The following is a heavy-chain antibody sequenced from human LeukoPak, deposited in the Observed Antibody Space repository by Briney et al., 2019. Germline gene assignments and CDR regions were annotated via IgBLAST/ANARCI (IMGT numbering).Heavy chain of an antibody. Sequence: GGSLRLSCAGSGFIFDDYAMHWVRQAPGKALEWVSSINWNSDSIAYADSVKGRFTISRDNAKNSLYLQMNSLKGDDTALYYCAKGGRIDNYYYMDVWSRGTTATISS. D-gene: IGHD3-16*02. CDR2: INWNSDSI. CDR3: AKGGRIDNYYYMDV. V-gene: IGHV3-9*01. CDR1: GFIFDDYA. J-gene: IGHJ6*03.